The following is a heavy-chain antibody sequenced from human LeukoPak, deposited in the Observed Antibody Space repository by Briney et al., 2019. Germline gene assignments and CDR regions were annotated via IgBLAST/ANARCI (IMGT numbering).Heavy chain of an antibody. CDR3: AKDKGYSYGYGLDY. D-gene: IGHD5-18*01. Sequence: PGRSLRLSCAASGFTFSYYGMHWVRQAPGKGLEWAAVISYDGSNKYYADSVKGRFTISRDNSKNTLYLQMNSLRAEDTAVYYCAKDKGYSYGYGLDYWGQGTLVTVSS. CDR1: GFTFSYYG. V-gene: IGHV3-30*18. J-gene: IGHJ4*02. CDR2: ISYDGSNK.